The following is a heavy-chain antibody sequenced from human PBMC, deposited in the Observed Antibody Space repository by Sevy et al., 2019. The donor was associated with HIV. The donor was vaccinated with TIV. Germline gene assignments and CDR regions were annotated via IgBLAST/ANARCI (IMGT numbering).Heavy chain of an antibody. V-gene: IGHV3-49*03. D-gene: IGHD1-26*01. J-gene: IGHJ3*02. CDR1: GFTFGDYA. CDR2: IRSKAYGGTT. Sequence: GGSLRLSCTASGFTFGDYAMSWFRQAPGKGLEWVGFIRSKAYGGTTEYAASVKGRFTISRDDSKSIAYLQMNSLKTEDTAVYYCTRYHGRGIVGATYAFDIWGQGTMVTVSS. CDR3: TRYHGRGIVGATYAFDI.